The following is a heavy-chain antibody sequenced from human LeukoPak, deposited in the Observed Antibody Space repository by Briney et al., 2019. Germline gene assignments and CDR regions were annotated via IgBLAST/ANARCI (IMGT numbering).Heavy chain of an antibody. CDR1: GGSISSGSYY. V-gene: IGHV4-61*02. J-gene: IGHJ4*02. CDR2: IYTSGST. D-gene: IGHD1-26*01. Sequence: SETLSLTCTVSGGSISSGSYYWSWIRQPAGKGLEWIGRIYTSGSTNYNPSLKGRVTVSVDTSKNQFSLKLSSVTAADTAVYYCARMPIVGATTFDYWGQGTLVTVSS. CDR3: ARMPIVGATTFDY.